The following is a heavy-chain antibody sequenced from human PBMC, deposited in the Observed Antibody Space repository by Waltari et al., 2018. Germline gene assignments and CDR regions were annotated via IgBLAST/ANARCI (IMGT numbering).Heavy chain of an antibody. CDR2: ISSSSSYI. D-gene: IGHD3-22*01. CDR1: GFTFSSYS. V-gene: IGHV3-21*01. CDR3: ARSITMIVVVGQNAFDI. Sequence: EVQLVESGGGLVKPGGSLRLSCAASGFTFSSYSMNWVRQAPGKGLEWVSSISSSSSYIYYADSVKGRFTISRDNAKNSLYLQMNSLRAEDTAVYYCARSITMIVVVGQNAFDIWGQGTMVTVSS. J-gene: IGHJ3*02.